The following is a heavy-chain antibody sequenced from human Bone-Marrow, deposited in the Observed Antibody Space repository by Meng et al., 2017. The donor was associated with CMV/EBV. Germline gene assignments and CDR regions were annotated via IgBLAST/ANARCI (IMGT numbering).Heavy chain of an antibody. CDR2: ISGNVKTF. V-gene: IGHV3-11*01. CDR1: GFTFSDFF. D-gene: IGHD4-23*01. CDR3: ARGYYGGNPTGFPVVDN. J-gene: IGHJ4*02. Sequence: GESLKISCAASGFTFSDFFMTWFRQTPGKGLEWISYISGNVKTFYYAESVKGRFTISRDNAKNSLFLQMNSLRDEATAVYFCARGYYGGNPTGFPVVDNWGQGTRVTVSS.